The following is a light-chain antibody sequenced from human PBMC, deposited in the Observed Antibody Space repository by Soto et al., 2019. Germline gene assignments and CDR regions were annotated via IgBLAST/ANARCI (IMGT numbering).Light chain of an antibody. CDR2: DVS. J-gene: IGLJ1*01. V-gene: IGLV2-14*01. CDR1: SGDIGDYNY. Sequence: QSVLTQPASVSGSSGQSITISCVGTSGDIGDYNYVSWYQQHPGKVPKVIIYDVSNRPSGVSYRFSGTKSGNTASLTVSGLQVEDEADYYCCSYTRSGTLIFGTGTKVTVL. CDR3: CSYTRSGTLI.